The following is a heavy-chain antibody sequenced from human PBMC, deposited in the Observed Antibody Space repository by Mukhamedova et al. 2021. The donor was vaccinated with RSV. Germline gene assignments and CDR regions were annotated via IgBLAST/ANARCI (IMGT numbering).Heavy chain of an antibody. D-gene: IGHD1-26*01. CDR2: RSKANSYAT. CDR3: TRRWGQN. J-gene: IGHJ4*02. Sequence: RSKANSYATAYAASVKGRFTISRDASKNTAYLQMNSLKTEDTAVYYCTRRWGQNWGQGTLVTVSS. V-gene: IGHV3-73*01.